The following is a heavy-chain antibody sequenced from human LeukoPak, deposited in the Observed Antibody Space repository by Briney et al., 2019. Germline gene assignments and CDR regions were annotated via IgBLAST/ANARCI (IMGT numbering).Heavy chain of an antibody. CDR2: INPNSGNT. D-gene: IGHD1-1*01. CDR3: AREMRPATTTLVAY. J-gene: IGHJ4*02. CDR1: GYIFTGYW. Sequence: ASVQVSCKASGYIFTGYWIHWVRQAPGQGLEWMGFINPNSGNTNYAQTFQGRVTMTRDTSINTAYMELNGLTGDDTAVYYCAREMRPATTTLVAYWGQGTLVTVSS. V-gene: IGHV1-2*02.